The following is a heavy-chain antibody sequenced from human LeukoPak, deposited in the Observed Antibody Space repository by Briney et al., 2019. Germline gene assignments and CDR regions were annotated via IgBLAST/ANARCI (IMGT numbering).Heavy chain of an antibody. V-gene: IGHV3-23*01. CDR1: GFTFSNYA. D-gene: IGHD1-26*01. J-gene: IGHJ4*02. CDR3: AKDRGGNYLFYLDY. Sequence: GGSLRLSCAASGFTFSNYAMTWVRQARGKGVEWVSGISGSGGSTYYADCVKGRFTIYRDNDKNKVYLQMNSLRAEDTAVYYCAKDRGGNYLFYLDYWGQGTLVTVSS. CDR2: ISGSGGST.